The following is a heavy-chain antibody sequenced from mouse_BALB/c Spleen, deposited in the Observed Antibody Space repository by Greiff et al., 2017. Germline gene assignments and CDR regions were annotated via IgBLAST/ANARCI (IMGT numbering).Heavy chain of an antibody. J-gene: IGHJ3*01. V-gene: IGHV5-4*02. CDR1: GFTFSDYY. CDR2: ISDGGSYT. Sequence: EVQGVESGGGLVKPGGSLKLSCAASGFTFSDYYMYWVRQTPEKRLEWVATISDGGSYTYYPDSVKGRFTISRDNAKNNLYLQMSSLTSEDTAMYYCAREGDYGSTWFAYWGQGTLVTVSA. CDR3: AREGDYGSTWFAY. D-gene: IGHD2-2*01.